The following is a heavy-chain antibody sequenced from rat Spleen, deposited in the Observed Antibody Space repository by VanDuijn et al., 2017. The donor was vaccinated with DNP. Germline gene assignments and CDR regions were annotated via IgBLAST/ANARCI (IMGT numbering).Heavy chain of an antibody. CDR3: ARGGDGVWFVF. CDR1: GFTFINNY. CDR2: IHTASGGT. D-gene: IGHD1-1*01. V-gene: IGHV1-43*01. J-gene: IGHJ3*01. Sequence: QVPLQQSGAELPKPGSSVKISCKASGFTFINNYVGWIKQTTGQGLEYIGYIHTASGGTSYNEKFLGKATLTVDKSSSTAFMQLSSLTPDDSAVYYCARGGDGVWFVFWGQGTLVTVSS.